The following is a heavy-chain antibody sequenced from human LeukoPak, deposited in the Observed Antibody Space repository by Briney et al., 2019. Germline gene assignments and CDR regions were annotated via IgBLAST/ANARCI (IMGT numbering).Heavy chain of an antibody. V-gene: IGHV1-2*02. J-gene: IGHJ5*01. CDR1: GYTFTGYY. Sequence: ASVKVSCKASGYTFTGYYMHWVRPAPGQGLEWMGWINPDSGGRKYEEEFQDRLTMTRNTSISTAYKELSRLRTDDTAVYYCARDPSSTSNWFDPWGQGTLVTVSS. CDR3: ARDPSSTSNWFDP. D-gene: IGHD2-2*01. CDR2: INPDSGGR.